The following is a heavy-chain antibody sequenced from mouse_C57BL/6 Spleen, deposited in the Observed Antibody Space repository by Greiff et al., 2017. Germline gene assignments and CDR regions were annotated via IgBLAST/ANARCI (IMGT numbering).Heavy chain of an antibody. CDR3: TRLGRGGYFDY. Sequence: EVMLVESGGGLVQPGGSMKLSCAASGFTFSDAWMDWVRQSPEKGLEWVAEIRNKANNHATYYAESVKGRFTISRDDSKSSVYLQMNSLRAEDTGIYYCTRLGRGGYFDYWGQGTTLTVSS. CDR2: IRNKANNHAT. CDR1: GFTFSDAW. D-gene: IGHD4-1*01. V-gene: IGHV6-6*01. J-gene: IGHJ2*01.